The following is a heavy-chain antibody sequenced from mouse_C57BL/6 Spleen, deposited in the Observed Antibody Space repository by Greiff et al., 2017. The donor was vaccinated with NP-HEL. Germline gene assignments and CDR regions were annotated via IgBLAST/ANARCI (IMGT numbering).Heavy chain of an antibody. CDR1: GFTFTDYY. V-gene: IGHV7-3*01. Sequence: EVKLVESGGGLVQPGGSLSLSCAASGFTFTDYYMSWVRQPPGKALAWLGFIRNKANGYTTEYSASVKGRFTISRDNSQSILYLQMNALRAEDSATYYCARYTPYYYAMDYWGQGTSVTVSS. J-gene: IGHJ4*01. CDR3: ARYTPYYYAMDY. CDR2: IRNKANGYTT.